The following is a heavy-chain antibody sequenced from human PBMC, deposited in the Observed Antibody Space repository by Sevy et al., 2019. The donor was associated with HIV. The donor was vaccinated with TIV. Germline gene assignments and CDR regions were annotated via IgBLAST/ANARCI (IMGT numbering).Heavy chain of an antibody. CDR1: GGSISSHSYY. CDR2: IHYSGRT. V-gene: IGHV4-31*03. J-gene: IGHJ6*02. CDR3: ARDHGYSNGWFPYYYYYGMDV. Sequence: SETLSLTCSVSGGSISSHSYYWTWIRQHPGKGLEWIGYIHYSGRTYYTPSLKSRVTIYLDTSKNHFSLSLRSVTAADTAVYYCARDHGYSNGWFPYYYYYGMDVWGPGTTVTVSS. D-gene: IGHD6-19*01.